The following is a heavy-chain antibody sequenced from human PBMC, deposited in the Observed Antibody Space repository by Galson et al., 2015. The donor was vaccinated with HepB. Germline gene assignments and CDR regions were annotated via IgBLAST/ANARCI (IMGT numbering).Heavy chain of an antibody. V-gene: IGHV1-69*06. CDR3: ARRLYSGSHYYFDY. J-gene: IGHJ4*02. CDR2: IVPIFGTP. CDR1: GVTFSSHG. Sequence: SCKASGVTFSSHGISWVRQAPGQGLEWMGGIVPIFGTPIYAQRFQGRVTITADKSTSTAYMELSSLRSEDTAVYYCARRLYSGSHYYFDYWGQGTLVTVSS. D-gene: IGHD1-26*01.